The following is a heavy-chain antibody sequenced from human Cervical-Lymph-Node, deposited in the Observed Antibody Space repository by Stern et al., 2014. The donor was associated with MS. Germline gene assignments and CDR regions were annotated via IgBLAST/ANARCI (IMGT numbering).Heavy chain of an antibody. V-gene: IGHV3-48*02. Sequence: EVQLEESGGGLVQPGGSLRLSCAASGFSFSGFGMNWVRQAPGKGLEWVSYISSGGSPIYYADSVKGRFTISRDNAKNSLYLQMSSLRDEDTAVYYCARGDGYNLSWGQGTQVTVSS. J-gene: IGHJ5*02. CDR2: ISSGGSPI. D-gene: IGHD5-24*01. CDR1: GFSFSGFG. CDR3: ARGDGYNLS.